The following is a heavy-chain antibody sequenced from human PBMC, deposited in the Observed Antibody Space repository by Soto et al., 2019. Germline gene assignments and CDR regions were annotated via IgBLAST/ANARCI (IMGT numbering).Heavy chain of an antibody. Sequence: AGGSLRLSCVASGFTFDDYAIQWVQQTPGKGLEWVSGLTWNGEVLGYADSVKGRFTISRDNAKNSLYLEMNSLRPEDTALYYCVKDSESSGYLTHLDYWGQGTLVTVSS. J-gene: IGHJ4*02. D-gene: IGHD3-22*01. CDR3: VKDSESSGYLTHLDY. V-gene: IGHV3-9*01. CDR1: GFTFDDYA. CDR2: LTWNGEVL.